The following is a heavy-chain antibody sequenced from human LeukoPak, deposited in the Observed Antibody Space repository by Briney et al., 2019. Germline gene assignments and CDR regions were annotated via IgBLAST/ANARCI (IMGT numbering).Heavy chain of an antibody. CDR2: IYSGGST. CDR3: ARDRYCSGGSCYGDAFDL. Sequence: GSLRLSFAASGFSVMSNYMSWVRQSPRKGLEGVSIIYSGGSTDYADSVKGRFIISRDHSKNTLYLQMNSLRAEDTAVYYCARDRYCSGGSCYGDAFDLWGQGTMVTVSS. V-gene: IGHV3-53*01. CDR1: GFSVMSNY. J-gene: IGHJ3*01. D-gene: IGHD2-15*01.